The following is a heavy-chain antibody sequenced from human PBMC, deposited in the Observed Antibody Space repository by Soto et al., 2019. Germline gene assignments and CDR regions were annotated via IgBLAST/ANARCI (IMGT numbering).Heavy chain of an antibody. Sequence: GGSLRLSCAASGFTFSSYSMNWVRQAPGKGLEWVSSISSSSSYIYYADSVKGRFTISRDNAKNSLYLQMNSLRAEDTAVYYCARDLRSSSSWHDYWGQGTLVTVSS. CDR1: GFTFSSYS. CDR2: ISSSSSYI. D-gene: IGHD6-13*01. J-gene: IGHJ4*02. V-gene: IGHV3-21*01. CDR3: ARDLRSSSSWHDY.